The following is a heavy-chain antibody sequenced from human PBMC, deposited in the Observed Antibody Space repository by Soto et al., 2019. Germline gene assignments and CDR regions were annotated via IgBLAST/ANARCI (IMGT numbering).Heavy chain of an antibody. Sequence: QVQLVQSGAEVKKPGASVKVSCKASGYSFSVYNIHWVRQAPGQGLEWMGWINPNSGGTNSAQKFQGRVTMTRDMSISTASMELSRRRSDDTAVYYCATEGDYYWGQGTLVTVSS. J-gene: IGHJ4*02. D-gene: IGHD3-16*01. V-gene: IGHV1-2*02. CDR1: GYSFSVYN. CDR2: INPNSGGT. CDR3: ATEGDYY.